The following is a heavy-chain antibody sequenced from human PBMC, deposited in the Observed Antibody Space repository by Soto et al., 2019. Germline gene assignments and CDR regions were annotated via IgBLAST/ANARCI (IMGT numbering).Heavy chain of an antibody. CDR1: GYTFTGYY. V-gene: IGHV1-2*04. CDR3: AREIAAAGSGVGWFDP. D-gene: IGHD6-13*01. Sequence: ASVKVSCKASGYTFTGYYMHWVRQAPGQGLEWMGWINPNSGGTNYAQKFQGWVTMTRDTSISTAYMELSRLRSDDAAVYYCAREIAAAGSGVGWFDPWGQGTLVTVSS. CDR2: INPNSGGT. J-gene: IGHJ5*02.